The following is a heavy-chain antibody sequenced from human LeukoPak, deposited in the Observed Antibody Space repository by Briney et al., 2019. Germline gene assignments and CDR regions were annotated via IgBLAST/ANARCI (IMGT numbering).Heavy chain of an antibody. V-gene: IGHV1-18*01. J-gene: IGHJ6*02. CDR3: ARVEKYSSGWSPHYYYYYGTDV. CDR2: INPYNGNT. Sequence: ASVKVSCKASGYSFTSYGITWVRQAPGQGLEWMGWINPYNGNTNYAQKFQGRVTITADESTSTAYMELSSLRSEDTAVYYCARVEKYSSGWSPHYYYYYGTDVWGQGTTVTVSS. CDR1: GYSFTSYG. D-gene: IGHD6-19*01.